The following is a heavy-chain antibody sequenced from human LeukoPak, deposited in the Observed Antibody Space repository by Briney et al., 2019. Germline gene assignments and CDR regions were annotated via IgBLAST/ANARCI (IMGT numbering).Heavy chain of an antibody. V-gene: IGHV4-59*08. Sequence: SETLSLTCTVSGGSISSYQWSWIRQPPGKGLEWIGYISYSGFTNYNPSLKSRVTISLDTSKNQFSLKLTSVTAANTAVYYCAGHHPRNTVDFWGQGTLVTVSS. D-gene: IGHD2/OR15-2a*01. CDR3: AGHHPRNTVDF. CDR2: ISYSGFT. CDR1: GGSISSYQ. J-gene: IGHJ4*02.